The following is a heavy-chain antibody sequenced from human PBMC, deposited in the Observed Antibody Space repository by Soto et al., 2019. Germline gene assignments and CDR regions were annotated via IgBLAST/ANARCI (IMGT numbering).Heavy chain of an antibody. CDR1: GFTFSTYW. V-gene: IGHV3-7*04. CDR3: ARGDYYDSSGPFSDAFDI. J-gene: IGHJ3*02. Sequence: PGGSLRLSCAASGFTFSTYWMSWVRQAPGKGLEWVANIKPDGSEKWYVDSVKGRITISRDNAKNSLYLQMNSLRVEDTAVYYCARGDYYDSSGPFSDAFDIWGQGTMVTVSS. D-gene: IGHD3-22*01. CDR2: IKPDGSEK.